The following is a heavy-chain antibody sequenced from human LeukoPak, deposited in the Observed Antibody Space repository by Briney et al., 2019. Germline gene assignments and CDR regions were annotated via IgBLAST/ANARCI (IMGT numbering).Heavy chain of an antibody. J-gene: IGHJ5*02. CDR1: GFTFSSYS. CDR3: ARWVAAMDWFDP. Sequence: GGSLRLSCAASGFTFSSYSMNWVRQAPGKGLEWVSYISSSSTIYYADSVKGRFTISRDNAKNSLYLQMNSLRAEDTAVYYCARWVAAMDWFDPWGQGTLVTVSS. D-gene: IGHD5-18*01. V-gene: IGHV3-48*04. CDR2: ISSSSTI.